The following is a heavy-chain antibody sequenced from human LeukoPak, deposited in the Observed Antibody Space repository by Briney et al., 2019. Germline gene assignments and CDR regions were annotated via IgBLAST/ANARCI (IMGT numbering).Heavy chain of an antibody. CDR2: ISAYNGNT. CDR1: GYTFTSYD. Sequence: ASVKVSCKASGYTFTSYDINWVRQATGQGLEWMGWISAYNGNTNYAQKLQGRVTMTTDTSTSTAYMELRSLGSDDTAVYYCARDTVSGSYYDYWGQGTLVTVSS. D-gene: IGHD1-26*01. CDR3: ARDTVSGSYYDY. J-gene: IGHJ4*02. V-gene: IGHV1-18*01.